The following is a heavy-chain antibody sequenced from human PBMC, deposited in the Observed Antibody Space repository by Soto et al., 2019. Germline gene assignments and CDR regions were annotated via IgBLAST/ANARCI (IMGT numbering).Heavy chain of an antibody. V-gene: IGHV4-59*01. J-gene: IGHJ4*02. Sequence: PSETLSLTCTVSGGSISSYYWSWIRQPPGKGLEWIGYIYYSGSTNYNPSLKSRVTISVDTSKNQFSLKLSSVTAADTAVYYCARVRLAAAGTARGGLFDYWGQGTLVTVSS. D-gene: IGHD6-13*01. CDR3: ARVRLAAAGTARGGLFDY. CDR2: IYYSGST. CDR1: GGSISSYY.